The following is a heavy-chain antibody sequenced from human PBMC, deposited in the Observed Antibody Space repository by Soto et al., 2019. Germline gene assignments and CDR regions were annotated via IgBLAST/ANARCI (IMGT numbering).Heavy chain of an antibody. CDR3: ARDPTVDYRKYYGRDV. CDR2: ISAYNGNT. V-gene: IGHV1-18*01. Sequence: GGSVKVSCKAAGDAFPSYGISWVRQAPGQGLEWMGWISAYNGNTNYAQKLPGRVTMTTDTSTSTAYMELRSLRSDDTAVYYCARDPTVDYRKYYGRDVWGQGTTVTVSS. J-gene: IGHJ6*02. D-gene: IGHD4-4*01. CDR1: GDAFPSYG.